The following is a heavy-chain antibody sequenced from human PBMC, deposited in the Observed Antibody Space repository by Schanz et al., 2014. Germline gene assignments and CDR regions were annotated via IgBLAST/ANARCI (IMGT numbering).Heavy chain of an antibody. CDR3: ARGRGYSGGHFDY. J-gene: IGHJ4*01. CDR1: GFTFSDYY. Sequence: VQLVSSGGGLVKPGGSLRLSCAASGFTFSDYYMSWIIPSPGPFLEWISYISSIGITTYYADSVKGRFTISRDNAKNSLYLQMNSLRAEDTAVYYCARGRGYSGGHFDYWGHGTLVTVSS. CDR2: ISSIGITT. D-gene: IGHD2-15*01. V-gene: IGHV3-11*01.